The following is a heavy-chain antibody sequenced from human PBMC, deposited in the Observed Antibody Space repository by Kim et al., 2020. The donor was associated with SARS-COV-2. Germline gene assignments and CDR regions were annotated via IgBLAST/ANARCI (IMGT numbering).Heavy chain of an antibody. V-gene: IGHV3-9*01. Sequence: GGSLRLSCAASGFTFGDYAMHWVRQAPGKGLEWVSGISWNSGSIGYADSVKGRFTISRDNAKNSLYLQMNSLRAEDTALYYCAKDWGYNSSWYISYYFDYWGQGTLVNVPS. D-gene: IGHD6-13*01. J-gene: IGHJ4*02. CDR2: ISWNSGSI. CDR3: AKDWGYNSSWYISYYFDY. CDR1: GFTFGDYA.